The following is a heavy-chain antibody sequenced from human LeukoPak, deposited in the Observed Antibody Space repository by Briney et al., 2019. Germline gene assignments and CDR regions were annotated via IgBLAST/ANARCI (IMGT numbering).Heavy chain of an antibody. CDR3: ARASSGVLRYFDWSLFDP. V-gene: IGHV3-7*01. CDR2: MKHDGSDK. D-gene: IGHD3-9*01. J-gene: IGHJ5*02. CDR1: GFTFSSYE. Sequence: GGSLRLSCAASGFTFSSYEINWVRQAPGKGLAWVASMKHDGSDKYYVDSVKGRFTISRDNAKNSLYLQMNSLRADDTAVYYCARASSGVLRYFDWSLFDPWGQGTLVTVSS.